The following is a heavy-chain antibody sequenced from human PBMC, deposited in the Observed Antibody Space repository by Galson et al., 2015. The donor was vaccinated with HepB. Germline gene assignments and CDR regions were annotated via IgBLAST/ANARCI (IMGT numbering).Heavy chain of an antibody. CDR3: ARAPYYGSGNVGMDV. V-gene: IGHV3-7*03. Sequence: SLRLSCAASGFTFSSYWMCWVRQAPGKGLEWVANIKQDGSEKYYVDSVKGRFTISRDNAKNSLYLQMNSLRAEDTAVYYCARAPYYGSGNVGMDVWGQGTTVTVSS. CDR2: IKQDGSEK. D-gene: IGHD3-10*01. J-gene: IGHJ6*02. CDR1: GFTFSSYW.